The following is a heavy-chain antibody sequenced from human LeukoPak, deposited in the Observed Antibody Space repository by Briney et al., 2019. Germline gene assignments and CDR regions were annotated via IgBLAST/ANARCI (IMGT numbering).Heavy chain of an antibody. D-gene: IGHD1-26*01. Sequence: ASVKVSCKASGYXFIDYYMHWVRQAPGQGLEWIGWISPNSGGTKSVQKFQGRVTMTRDTSITTVYMELSGLSFDDTAVYYCARGGGRYSVDYWGQGTLVIVSS. CDR3: ARGGGRYSVDY. CDR2: ISPNSGGT. J-gene: IGHJ4*02. V-gene: IGHV1-2*02. CDR1: GYXFIDYY.